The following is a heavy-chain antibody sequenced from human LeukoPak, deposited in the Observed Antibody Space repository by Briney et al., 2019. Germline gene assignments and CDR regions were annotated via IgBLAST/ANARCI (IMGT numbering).Heavy chain of an antibody. Sequence: ASVKVSCKASGYTFTSYGIGWVRQAPGQGLEWMGWISAYNGNTNYAQTLQGRVTMTTDTSTSTAYMELRSLRSDDTAVYYCARSEARFTAYYDFWSGYYTSDYWGQGTLVTVSS. CDR3: ARSEARFTAYYDFWSGYYTSDY. J-gene: IGHJ4*02. D-gene: IGHD3-3*01. V-gene: IGHV1-18*01. CDR2: ISAYNGNT. CDR1: GYTFTSYG.